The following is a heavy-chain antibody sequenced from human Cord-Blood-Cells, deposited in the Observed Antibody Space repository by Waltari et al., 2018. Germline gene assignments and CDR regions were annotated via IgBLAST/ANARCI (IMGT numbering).Heavy chain of an antibody. CDR1: GGTFSSYA. CDR3: AREGGYCTNGVCYTGAAFDI. J-gene: IGHJ3*02. CDR2: SIPIFGTA. Sequence: QVQLVQSGAEVKKPGSSVKVSCKASGGTFSSYAISWVRQAPGQGLEWLGGSIPIFGTANYAQKFHGRVTITSDKATSTAYMELSSLRSEDTAVYYCAREGGYCTNGVCYTGAAFDIWGQGTMVTVSS. D-gene: IGHD2-8*01. V-gene: IGHV1-69*06.